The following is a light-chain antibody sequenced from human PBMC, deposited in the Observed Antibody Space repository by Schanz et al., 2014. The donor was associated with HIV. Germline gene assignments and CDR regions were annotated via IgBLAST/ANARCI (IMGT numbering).Light chain of an antibody. CDR3: QQYNSYSNT. CDR2: AAS. CDR1: QGIGNE. Sequence: DIQMTQSPSSLSASVGDTVAITCRASQGIGNELGWYQQKPGKAPKRLIYAASFLQSEVPSRFIGSGSGTEFTLTITNLQPEDFATYYCQQYNSYSNTFGQGTKLEIK. V-gene: IGKV1-17*02. J-gene: IGKJ2*01.